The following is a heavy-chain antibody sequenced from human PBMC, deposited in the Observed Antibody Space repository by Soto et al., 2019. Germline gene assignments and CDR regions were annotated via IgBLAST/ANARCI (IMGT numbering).Heavy chain of an antibody. D-gene: IGHD3-22*01. J-gene: IGHJ6*02. Sequence: GGSLRLSCAASGFSFSRYAMSWVRQAPGKGLEWVSAISGSGGSTYYADSVKSRFTISRDNSKNTLYLQMNSLRAEDTAVYYCAKSGGSMDYYDSSGYYSGVYYYYYGMDVWDQGTTVTVSS. CDR2: ISGSGGST. CDR3: AKSGGSMDYYDSSGYYSGVYYYYYGMDV. V-gene: IGHV3-23*01. CDR1: GFSFSRYA.